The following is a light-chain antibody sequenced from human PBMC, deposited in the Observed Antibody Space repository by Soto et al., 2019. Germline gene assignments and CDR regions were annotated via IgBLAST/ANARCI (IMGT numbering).Light chain of an antibody. Sequence: DVVMTQSPLSLPVTLGQPASISFRSSQSLVYSDVNTYLAWYQHKPGQAPRLLIYDTSNRATGIPARFSSSGSGTDFTLTISSLEPEDFAVYYCHQRKSWPRTFGQGTKVDIK. CDR2: DTS. CDR1: QSLVYSDVNTY. V-gene: IGKV2-30*01. J-gene: IGKJ1*01. CDR3: HQRKSWPRT.